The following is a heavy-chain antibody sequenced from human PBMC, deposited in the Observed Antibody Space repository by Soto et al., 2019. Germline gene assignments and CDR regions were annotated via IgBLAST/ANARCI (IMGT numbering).Heavy chain of an antibody. Sequence: EVQVVESGGGLVQPGGSLILSCAASGFTFSSNSMNWVRQAPGKGLEWISYISSSSSTIYTDSVKCRFTISRDHANNSLYLQMNRLRVEDTAVYDGARVIWSGHLTSDLWGQGTLVTVSS. J-gene: IGHJ5*02. V-gene: IGHV3-48*01. CDR3: ARVIWSGHLTSDL. CDR2: ISSSSSTI. D-gene: IGHD3-3*01. CDR1: GFTFSSNS.